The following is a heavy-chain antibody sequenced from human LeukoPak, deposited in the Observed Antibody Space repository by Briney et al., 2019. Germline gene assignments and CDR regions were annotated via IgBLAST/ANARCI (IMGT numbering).Heavy chain of an antibody. Sequence: SETLSLTCGVSGYSISSGNYWGWIRQPPGKGLEWIGSIYHSGITYYNPSLKSRVTMSVDTSKNQFSLQLSSVTAADTAVYYCATPIVGPTKGFDYWGQGTLVTVSS. CDR2: IYHSGIT. D-gene: IGHD1-26*01. CDR3: ATPIVGPTKGFDY. V-gene: IGHV4-38-2*01. J-gene: IGHJ4*02. CDR1: GYSISSGNY.